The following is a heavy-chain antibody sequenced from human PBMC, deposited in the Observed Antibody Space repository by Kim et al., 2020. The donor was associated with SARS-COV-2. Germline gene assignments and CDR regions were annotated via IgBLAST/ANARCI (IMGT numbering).Heavy chain of an antibody. D-gene: IGHD3-22*01. J-gene: IGHJ6*04. Sequence: GGSLRLSCAASGFTFSSYAMHWVRQAPGKGLEWVAVISYDGSNKYYADSVKGRFTISRDNSKNTLYLQMNSLRAEDTSVYYCARDRYDSSAYSYGMDVWGKGTTVTVSS. CDR1: GFTFSSYA. CDR3: ARDRYDSSAYSYGMDV. V-gene: IGHV3-30*04. CDR2: ISYDGSNK.